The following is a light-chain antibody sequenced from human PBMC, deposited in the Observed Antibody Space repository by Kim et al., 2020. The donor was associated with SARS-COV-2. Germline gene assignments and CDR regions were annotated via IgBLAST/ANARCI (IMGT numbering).Light chain of an antibody. J-gene: IGKJ2*01. CDR3: QQYDTSFLYT. CDR2: GAS. V-gene: IGKV3-20*01. Sequence: ELVLTQSPGTLSLSPGEKVTLSCRARTSVSSRYLAWYQQKPGRAPRLLIYGASTRASGIPDRFSGSDLGTDFTLTISRLEPGDFAVYFCQQYDTSFLYTFGQGTKLEI. CDR1: TSVSSRY.